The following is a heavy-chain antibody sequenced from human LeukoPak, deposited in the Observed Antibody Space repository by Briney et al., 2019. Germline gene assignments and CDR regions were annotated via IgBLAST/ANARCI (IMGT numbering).Heavy chain of an antibody. V-gene: IGHV3-30*04. D-gene: IGHD1-1*01. CDR2: ISYDGNTE. Sequence: HPGGSLRLSCAASGFSFNIYAMHWVRQAPGKGLEWVSLISYDGNTEYYADSVKGRFTISRDNSRNTLYLQMNSLRADDTAVYFCAEDLEQGIGNYFDYWGQGTLVTVSS. CDR1: GFSFNIYA. CDR3: AEDLEQGIGNYFDY. J-gene: IGHJ4*02.